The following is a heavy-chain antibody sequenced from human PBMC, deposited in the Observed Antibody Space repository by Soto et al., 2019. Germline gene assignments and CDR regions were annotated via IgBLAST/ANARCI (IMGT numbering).Heavy chain of an antibody. CDR1: GFTFSSYS. D-gene: IGHD6-13*01. CDR2: ISSSSYI. V-gene: IGHV3-21*01. CDR3: AREGYSSSWYEGFNYYYYMDV. J-gene: IGHJ6*03. Sequence: PGGSLRLSCAASGFTFSSYSMNWVRQAPGKGLEWVSSISSSSYIYYADSVKGRFTISRDNAKNSLYLQMNSLRAEDTAVYYCAREGYSSSWYEGFNYYYYMDVWGKGTTVTVSS.